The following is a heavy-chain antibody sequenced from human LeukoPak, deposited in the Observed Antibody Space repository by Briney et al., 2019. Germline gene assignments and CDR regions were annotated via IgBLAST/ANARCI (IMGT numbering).Heavy chain of an antibody. J-gene: IGHJ4*02. CDR1: GLTFSTYP. CDR2: ISDSGDST. V-gene: IGHV3-23*01. Sequence: GGPLSPSCPASGLTFSTYPMGGVRQAPGKALRWVSIISDSGDSTYSADSVKGRFTTPRDNSKNTLYLQMKTLRAEDTAVYYCAKYEASTVTPAFGYWGQGTLVTVSS. CDR3: AKYEASTVTPAFGY. D-gene: IGHD4-17*01.